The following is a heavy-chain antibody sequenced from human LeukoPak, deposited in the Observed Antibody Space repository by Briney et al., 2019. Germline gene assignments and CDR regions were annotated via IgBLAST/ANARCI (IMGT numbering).Heavy chain of an antibody. Sequence: GGSLRLSCAASGSTFSTYTIHWVRQAPGKGLEWVSSISSSSSYIYYADSVKGRFTISRDNAKNSLYLQMNSLRAEDTAVYYCARASTTVGVSINYWGQGTLVTVSS. J-gene: IGHJ4*02. CDR2: ISSSSSYI. D-gene: IGHD3-10*01. CDR3: ARASTTVGVSINY. CDR1: GSTFSTYT. V-gene: IGHV3-21*01.